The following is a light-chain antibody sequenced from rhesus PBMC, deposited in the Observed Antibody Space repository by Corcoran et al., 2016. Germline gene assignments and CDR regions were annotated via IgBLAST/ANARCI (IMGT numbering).Light chain of an antibody. Sequence: DIQMTQSPSSLSASEGDTVTITCRASQGISSYLAWFQQKPGKAPKPLIYSASNLETGVTSRFIGSGSGTEFTRTISSLQPEDFATYYCQQYNSAPFTFGPGTKLDIK. CDR2: SAS. J-gene: IGKJ3*01. V-gene: IGKV1-37*01. CDR1: QGISSY. CDR3: QQYNSAPFT.